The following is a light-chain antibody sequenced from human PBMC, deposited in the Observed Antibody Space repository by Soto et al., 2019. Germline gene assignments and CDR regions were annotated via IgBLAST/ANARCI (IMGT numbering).Light chain of an antibody. CDR3: QQYNNWPKT. CDR1: QGISTY. CDR2: AAS. V-gene: IGKV1-39*01. J-gene: IGKJ1*01. Sequence: DIQMTQSPSSLSASVGDRVTITCRASQGISTYLNWYQQKPGKAPKLLIYAASSLQSGVPSRFSGSGSGTEFTLTISSLQSEDFAVYHCQQYNNWPKTFGHGTKVDIK.